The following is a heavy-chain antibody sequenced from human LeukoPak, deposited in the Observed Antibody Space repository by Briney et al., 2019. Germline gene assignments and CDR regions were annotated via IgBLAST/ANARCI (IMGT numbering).Heavy chain of an antibody. Sequence: GGSLRLSCAASGFTFYDYVMHWVRQAPGKGLEWVSLVSGDGGSTYYVDSVKGRFTISRDNSKNSLYLQMNSLRTEDTALYYCAKSRATDFDYWGQGTLVTVSS. V-gene: IGHV3-43*02. CDR1: GFTFYDYV. CDR3: AKSRATDFDY. J-gene: IGHJ4*02. CDR2: VSGDGGST. D-gene: IGHD1-26*01.